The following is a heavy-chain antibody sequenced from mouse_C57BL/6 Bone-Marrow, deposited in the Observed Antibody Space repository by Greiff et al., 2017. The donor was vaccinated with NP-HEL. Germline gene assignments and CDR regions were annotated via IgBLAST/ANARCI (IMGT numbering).Heavy chain of an antibody. CDR3: TREITTVVGDYCDY. CDR2: ISSGGDYI. CDR1: GFTFSSYA. Sequence: EVNVVESGEGLVKPGGSLKLSCAASGFTFSSYAMSWVRQTPEKRLEWVAYISSGGDYIYYADTVKGRFTISRDNARNTLYLQMSSLKSEDTAMYYCTREITTVVGDYCDYWGQGTTLTVSS. J-gene: IGHJ2*01. V-gene: IGHV5-9-1*02. D-gene: IGHD1-1*01.